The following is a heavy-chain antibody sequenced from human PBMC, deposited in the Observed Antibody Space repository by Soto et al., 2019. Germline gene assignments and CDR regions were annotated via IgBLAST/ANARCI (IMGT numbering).Heavy chain of an antibody. J-gene: IGHJ4*02. Sequence: FGPTLVNPTQTLTLTCTFSGFSLSTSGMCVSWIRQPPGKALEWLALIDWDDDKYYSTSLKTRLTISKDTSKNQVVLTMTNMDPVDTATYYCARLGRYYDSSGYLLPFDYWGQGTLVTVSS. CDR1: GFSLSTSGMC. D-gene: IGHD3-22*01. CDR2: IDWDDDK. V-gene: IGHV2-70*01. CDR3: ARLGRYYDSSGYLLPFDY.